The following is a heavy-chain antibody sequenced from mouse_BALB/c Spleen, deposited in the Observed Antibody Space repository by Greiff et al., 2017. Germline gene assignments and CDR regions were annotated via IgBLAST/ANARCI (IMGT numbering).Heavy chain of an antibody. CDR3: ARATVAFDY. Sequence: VKLMESGAELARPGASVKMSCKASGYTFTSYTMHWVKQRPGQGLEWIGYINPSSGYTNYNQKFKDKATLTADKSSSTAYMQLSSLTSEDSAVYYCARATVAFDYWGQGTTLTVSS. J-gene: IGHJ2*01. CDR2: INPSSGYT. V-gene: IGHV1-4*01. D-gene: IGHD1-1*01. CDR1: GYTFTSYT.